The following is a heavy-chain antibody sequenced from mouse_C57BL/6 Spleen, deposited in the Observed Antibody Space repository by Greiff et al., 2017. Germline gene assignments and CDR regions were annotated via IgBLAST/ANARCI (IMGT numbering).Heavy chain of an antibody. Sequence: QVTLKESGPGILQSSQTLSLTCSFSGFSLSTSGMGVSWIRQPSGKGLEWLAHFYWDDDKRYNPSLKSRLTISKDPSRNQVFLKITSVDTADTATYYCARNYYGSSYEYFDVWGTGTTVTVSS. CDR1: GFSLSTSGMG. J-gene: IGHJ1*03. CDR2: FYWDDDK. V-gene: IGHV8-12*01. CDR3: ARNYYGSSYEYFDV. D-gene: IGHD1-1*01.